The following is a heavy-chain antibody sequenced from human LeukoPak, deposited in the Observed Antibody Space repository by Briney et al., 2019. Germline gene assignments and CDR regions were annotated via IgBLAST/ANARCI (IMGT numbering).Heavy chain of an antibody. CDR3: ARDAYTSGADY. CDR1: GYTFSSYG. V-gene: IGHV1-18*01. J-gene: IGHJ4*02. CDR2: ISVYNGNT. D-gene: IGHD3-16*01. Sequence: DSVKVSCKASGYTFSSYGISWVRQAPGQGLEWMGWISVYNGNTNNIQKPQGRVTMTRDTSTNTAYMELRSLRSDDTAVYYCARDAYTSGADYWGQGTLVTVSS.